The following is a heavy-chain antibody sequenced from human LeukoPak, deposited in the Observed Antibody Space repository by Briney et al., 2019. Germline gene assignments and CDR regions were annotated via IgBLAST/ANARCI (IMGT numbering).Heavy chain of an antibody. Sequence: SETLSLTCTVSGGSISNFYWSWIRQPSGKGLEWIGYSHNSGSTDYNPSLKGRVTISVDTSKNQFSLKLNSVTASDTAVYYCARGGWSLDYGGQGALVTVSS. CDR3: ARGGWSLDY. D-gene: IGHD2-15*01. CDR1: GGSISNFY. CDR2: SHNSGST. J-gene: IGHJ4*02. V-gene: IGHV4-59*08.